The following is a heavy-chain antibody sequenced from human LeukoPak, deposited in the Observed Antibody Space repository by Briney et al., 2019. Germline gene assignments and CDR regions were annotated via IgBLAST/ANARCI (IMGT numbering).Heavy chain of an antibody. Sequence: GGSLRLSCAASGFTFNNYGIHWVRQAPGKGLEWVGVIWYDGSNKYYADSLKGRFTISRDNSKNTLYLQMNSLRAEDTAVYYCARGGHYDSGGYFDWFDPWGQGTLVTVSS. CDR3: ARGGHYDSGGYFDWFDP. J-gene: IGHJ5*02. V-gene: IGHV3-33*01. CDR2: IWYDGSNK. CDR1: GFTFNNYG. D-gene: IGHD3-22*01.